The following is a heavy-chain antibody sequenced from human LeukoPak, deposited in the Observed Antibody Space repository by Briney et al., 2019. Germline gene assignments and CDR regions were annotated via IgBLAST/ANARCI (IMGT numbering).Heavy chain of an antibody. V-gene: IGHV1-69*01. CDR1: GGTFSSYA. D-gene: IGHD2-2*01. Sequence: GASVTVSCKASGGTFSSYAISWVRQAPGQGLEWMGGIIPIFGTANYAQKFQGRVTITADESTSTAYMELSSLRSEDTAVYYCARGQLRPSWFDPWGQGTLVTVSS. CDR2: IIPIFGTA. J-gene: IGHJ5*02. CDR3: ARGQLRPSWFDP.